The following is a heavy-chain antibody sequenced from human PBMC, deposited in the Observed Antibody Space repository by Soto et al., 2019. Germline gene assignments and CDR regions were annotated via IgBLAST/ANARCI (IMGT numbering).Heavy chain of an antibody. CDR1: GFTFSSYA. V-gene: IGHV3-23*01. CDR3: SVYDSTGFYPIFAY. D-gene: IGHD3-22*01. CDR2: ISGSGGST. J-gene: IGHJ4*02. Sequence: EVQLLESGGGLVQPGGSLRLSCAASGFTFSSYAMSWVRQAPGKGLEWVSAISGSGGSTYYADSVEGRFTISRDNSTNKLYLQMNSLRAEDTAVYFCSVYDSTGFYPIFAYWGQGTLVTVSS.